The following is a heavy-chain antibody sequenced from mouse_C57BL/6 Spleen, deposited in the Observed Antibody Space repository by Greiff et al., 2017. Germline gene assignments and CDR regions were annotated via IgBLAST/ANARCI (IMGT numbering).Heavy chain of an antibody. J-gene: IGHJ2*01. CDR2: ISSGGSYT. CDR3: ARHANDYFDY. CDR1: GFTFSSYG. V-gene: IGHV5-6*02. D-gene: IGHD6-5*01. Sequence: EVKLEESGGDLVKPGGSLKLSCAASGFTFSSYGMSWVRQTPDKRLEWVATISSGGSYTYYPDSVKGRFTISRDNAKNTLYLQMSSLKSEDTAMYYCARHANDYFDYWGQGTTLTVSS.